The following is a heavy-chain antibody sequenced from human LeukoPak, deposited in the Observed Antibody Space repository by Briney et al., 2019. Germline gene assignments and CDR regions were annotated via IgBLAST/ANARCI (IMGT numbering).Heavy chain of an antibody. Sequence: SETLSLTCTVSGGSIRSYYWSWIRQPPGKGLEWIGYIFYAGSTTYNPSLKGRVTISIDTSKNQFSLKLNSVTAADTAVYYCASGERGYSYGPLDYWGQGTLVTVSS. D-gene: IGHD5-18*01. J-gene: IGHJ4*02. CDR2: IFYAGST. CDR1: GGSIRSYY. V-gene: IGHV4-59*08. CDR3: ASGERGYSYGPLDY.